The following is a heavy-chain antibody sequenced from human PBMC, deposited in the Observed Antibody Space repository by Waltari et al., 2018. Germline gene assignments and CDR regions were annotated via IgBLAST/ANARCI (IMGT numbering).Heavy chain of an antibody. J-gene: IGHJ3*02. D-gene: IGHD5-12*01. Sequence: QVQLQESGPGLVKPSETLSLTCTVSGGSISSYYWRWIRPPPGKGLEWIGYIYYSGSTNYNPSLKSRVTISVDTSKNQFSLKLSSVTAADTAVYYCARDPTSGYSGYELYAFDIWGQGTMVTVSS. CDR2: IYYSGST. CDR1: GGSISSYY. V-gene: IGHV4-59*01. CDR3: ARDPTSGYSGYELYAFDI.